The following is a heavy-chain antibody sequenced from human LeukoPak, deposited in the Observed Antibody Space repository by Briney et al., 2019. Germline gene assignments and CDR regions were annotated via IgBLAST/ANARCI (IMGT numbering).Heavy chain of an antibody. CDR1: GGTFSSYA. J-gene: IGHJ4*02. Sequence: SVKVSCKASGGTFSSYAISWVRQAPGHGLELVGAITPIFGTPNYVEKFQGRVTISADESTSTAYMELSSLTSEDTAVYYCTRSTKVVSRTFDYWGQGTLVTVSS. CDR2: ITPIFGTP. D-gene: IGHD4-23*01. V-gene: IGHV1-69*13. CDR3: TRSTKVVSRTFDY.